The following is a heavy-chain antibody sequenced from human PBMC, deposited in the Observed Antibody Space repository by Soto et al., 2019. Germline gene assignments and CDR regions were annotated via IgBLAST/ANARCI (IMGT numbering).Heavy chain of an antibody. V-gene: IGHV3-23*01. CDR1: EFSFNNYA. J-gene: IGHJ4*02. Sequence: EVQLLESGGGLVQPGGSLRLSCAASEFSFNNYAMTWVRQAPVKGMEWVSAISGGGDTTSYADSVKGRFTVSRDGSKNTLYLQMSSLRTDDTALYYCAKGQGGSGSLTPRVDFWGQGTLVPVSS. CDR2: ISGGGDTT. D-gene: IGHD3-10*01. CDR3: AKGQGGSGSLTPRVDF.